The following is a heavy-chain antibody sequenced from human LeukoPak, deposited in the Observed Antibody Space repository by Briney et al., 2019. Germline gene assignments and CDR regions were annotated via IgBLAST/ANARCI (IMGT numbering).Heavy chain of an antibody. J-gene: IGHJ4*02. Sequence: SETLSLTCTVSSGSINSYYWGWVRQPAGKGLEWIGRIYTTGKTDYNPSLKSRLTMSVDTSKRQFSLNLRSVTAADTAIYYCARHGYTASHYYLDFWSQGTLVTVSS. CDR2: IYTTGKT. CDR3: ARHGYTASHYYLDF. V-gene: IGHV4-4*07. D-gene: IGHD3-16*01. CDR1: SGSINSYY.